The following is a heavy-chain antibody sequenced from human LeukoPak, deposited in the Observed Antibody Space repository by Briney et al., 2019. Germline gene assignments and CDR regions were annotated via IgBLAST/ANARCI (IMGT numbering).Heavy chain of an antibody. V-gene: IGHV3-49*03. CDR1: GFTFGDYA. CDR2: IRSKAYGGTT. J-gene: IGHJ4*02. D-gene: IGHD3-22*01. CDR3: TRVDYYGSSGYYYGY. Sequence: GGSLRLSCTASGFTFGDYAMSWFRQAPGKGLEWVGFIRSKAYGGTTEYAASVKGRFTISRDDSKSIAYLQMNSLKTEDTAVYYCTRVDYYGSSGYYYGYWGQGTLVTVSS.